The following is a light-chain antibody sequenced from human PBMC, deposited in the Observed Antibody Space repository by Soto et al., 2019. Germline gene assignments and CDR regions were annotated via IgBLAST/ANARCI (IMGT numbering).Light chain of an antibody. CDR1: QSVSSY. CDR3: QPRSNWST. CDR2: DAS. Sequence: EIVLTQSPATLSLSPGERATLSCRASQSVSSYLAWYQQKPGQAPRLLIYDASNRATGITARFSGSGPGTDFTLTISSLEPEDVAVYFCQPRSNWSTFVPGTKVQIK. J-gene: IGKJ3*01. V-gene: IGKV3-11*01.